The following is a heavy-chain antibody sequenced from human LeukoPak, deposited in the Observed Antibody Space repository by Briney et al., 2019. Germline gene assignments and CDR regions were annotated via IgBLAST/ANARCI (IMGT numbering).Heavy chain of an antibody. CDR3: ARLLSGTLDY. D-gene: IGHD2-8*02. CDR1: GFTFSSYA. V-gene: IGHV3-21*01. CDR2: ISSSSSYI. Sequence: GESLRLSCAASGFTFSSYAMNWVRQAPGKGLEWVSSISSSSSYIYYADSVKGRFTISRDNAKNSLYLQMNSLRAEDTAVYYCARLLSGTLDYWGQGTLVTVSS. J-gene: IGHJ4*02.